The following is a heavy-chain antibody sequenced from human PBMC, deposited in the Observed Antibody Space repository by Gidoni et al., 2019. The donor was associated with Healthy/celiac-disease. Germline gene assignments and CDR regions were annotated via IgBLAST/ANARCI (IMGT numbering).Heavy chain of an antibody. CDR1: GFTFSSYS. Sequence: EVQLVESGGGLVKPGGSLLLSCAASGFTFSSYSMNWVRQAPGKGLEWVSSISSSSSYIYYADSVKGRFTISRDNAKNSLYLQMNSLRAEDTAVYYCASSVGATAYWGQGTLVTVSS. J-gene: IGHJ4*02. CDR2: ISSSSSYI. CDR3: ASSVGATAY. D-gene: IGHD1-26*01. V-gene: IGHV3-21*01.